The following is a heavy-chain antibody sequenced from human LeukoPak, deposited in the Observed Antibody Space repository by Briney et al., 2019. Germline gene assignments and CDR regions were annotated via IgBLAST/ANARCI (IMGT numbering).Heavy chain of an antibody. Sequence: GGSLRLSCAASGFTFSSYAMSWVRQAPGKGLEWVSAISGSGGSTYYADSVEGRFTISRDNAKNSLFLQMNSLRADDTAVYYCAREVVIFPDYYYYGMDVWGQGTTVTVSS. J-gene: IGHJ6*02. V-gene: IGHV3-23*01. CDR3: AREVVIFPDYYYYGMDV. D-gene: IGHD3-9*01. CDR1: GFTFSSYA. CDR2: ISGSGGST.